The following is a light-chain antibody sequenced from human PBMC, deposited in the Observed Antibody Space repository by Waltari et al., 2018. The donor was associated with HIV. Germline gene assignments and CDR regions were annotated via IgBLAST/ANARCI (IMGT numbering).Light chain of an antibody. CDR1: SSDIGGYNY. V-gene: IGLV2-14*03. Sequence: QSALTQPASVSGSPGQSITISCTGTSSDIGGYNYVSRYQQHPGKAPKLMIFDASNRPSGISNRFSGSKSGNTASLTISGLQADDEAHYFCSSFSITSTLVVFGGGTKLTVL. J-gene: IGLJ2*01. CDR2: DAS. CDR3: SSFSITSTLVV.